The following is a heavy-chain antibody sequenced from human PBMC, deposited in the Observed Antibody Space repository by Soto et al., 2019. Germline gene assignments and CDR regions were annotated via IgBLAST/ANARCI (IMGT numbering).Heavy chain of an antibody. J-gene: IGHJ4*02. CDR3: ARAEESWAAADYFDY. V-gene: IGHV1-69*02. D-gene: IGHD6-13*01. CDR2: IIPILGIA. CDR1: GGTFSSYT. Sequence: GASVKVSCKASGGTFSSYTISWVRQAPGQGLEWMGRIIPILGIANYAQKFQGRVTITADKSTSTAYMELSSLRSEDTAVYYCARAEESWAAADYFDYWGQGTLVTVSS.